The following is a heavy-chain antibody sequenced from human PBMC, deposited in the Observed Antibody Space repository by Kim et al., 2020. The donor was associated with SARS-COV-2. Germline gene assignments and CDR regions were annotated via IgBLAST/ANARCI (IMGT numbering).Heavy chain of an antibody. CDR3: AFLGLNWFDP. CDR1: GFTFSSYA. CDR2: ISYDGSNK. V-gene: IGHV3-30-3*01. D-gene: IGHD4-17*01. J-gene: IGHJ5*02. Sequence: GGSLRLSCAASGFTFSSYAMHWVRQAPGKGLEWVALISYDGSNKYYADSVKGRFTISRDNSKNTQYLQMNSLRAEDTAVYYCAFLGLNWFDPWGQGTLVTVSS.